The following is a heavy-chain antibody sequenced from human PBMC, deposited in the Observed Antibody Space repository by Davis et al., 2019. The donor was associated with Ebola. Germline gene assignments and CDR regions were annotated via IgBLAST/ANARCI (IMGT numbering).Heavy chain of an antibody. V-gene: IGHV4-34*01. CDR2: INHSGST. J-gene: IGHJ2*01. CDR3: ARGQVGYCSSTSCYKELIYWYFDL. CDR1: GGSFSGYY. D-gene: IGHD2-2*02. Sequence: SETLSLTCAVYGGSFSGYYWSWIRQPPGKGLEWIGEINHSGSTNYNPSLKSRVTISVDTSKNQFSLKLSSVTAADTAVYYCARGQVGYCSSTSCYKELIYWYFDLWGRGTLVTVSS.